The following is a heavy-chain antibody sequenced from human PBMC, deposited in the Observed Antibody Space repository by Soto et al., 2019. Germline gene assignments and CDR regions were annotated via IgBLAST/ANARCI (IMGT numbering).Heavy chain of an antibody. CDR1: GFTFSSYA. J-gene: IGHJ6*03. V-gene: IGHV3-23*01. CDR3: AKNGGTNYYYYMDV. Sequence: GGSLRLSCAASGFTFSSYAMSWVRQAPGKGLEWVSAISGGGGSTYNADSVKGRFTISRDNSKNTLYLEMNSLRAEDTAIYYCAKNGGTNYYYYMDVWGKGTTVTVSS. D-gene: IGHD4-17*01. CDR2: ISGGGGST.